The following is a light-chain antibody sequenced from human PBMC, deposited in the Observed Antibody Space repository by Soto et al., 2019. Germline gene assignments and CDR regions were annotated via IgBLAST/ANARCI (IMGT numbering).Light chain of an antibody. J-gene: IGKJ4*01. CDR2: DAS. CDR1: QSISSW. Sequence: DIQMTQSPSTLSASVVDRVTITCRASQSISSWLAWYQPKPGKAPKLLIYDASSLESGVPSRLSGSGSGTEFTLTISSLQPDDVATYYCQQYNSYPLTFGGGTKVEIK. CDR3: QQYNSYPLT. V-gene: IGKV1-5*01.